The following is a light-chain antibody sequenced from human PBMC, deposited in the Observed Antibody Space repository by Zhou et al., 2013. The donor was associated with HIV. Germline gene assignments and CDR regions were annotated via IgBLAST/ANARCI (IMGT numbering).Light chain of an antibody. J-gene: IGKJ1*01. CDR1: QSVSSSY. Sequence: TQSPGTLSLSPGERATLSCRASQSVSSSYLAWYQQKPGQAPRLLIYGASSRATGIPDRFSGSGSGTDFTLTITRLEPEDLAVYSCQQYASSPRTFGQGTKVEIK. V-gene: IGKV3-20*01. CDR2: GAS. CDR3: QQYASSPRT.